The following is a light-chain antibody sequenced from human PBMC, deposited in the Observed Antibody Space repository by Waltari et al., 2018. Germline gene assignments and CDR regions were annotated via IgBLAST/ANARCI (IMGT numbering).Light chain of an antibody. CDR1: RSDVGGNNH. V-gene: IGLV2-14*03. Sequence: QSALTQPASVSGSPGQSIIISCTRTRSDVGGNNHVSWFLHHPGKAPKLRIHDVNERPSGVSSRFSGSKSGNTASLTISGLQAEDEAIYYCNSYTSGRTWVFGGGTRLTVL. CDR3: NSYTSGRTWV. J-gene: IGLJ3*02. CDR2: DVN.